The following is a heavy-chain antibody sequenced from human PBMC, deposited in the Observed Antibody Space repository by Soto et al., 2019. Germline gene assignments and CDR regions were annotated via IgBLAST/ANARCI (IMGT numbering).Heavy chain of an antibody. CDR2: ISGSGAAT. CDR3: AKVLYGGVTYFDS. J-gene: IGHJ4*02. V-gene: IGHV3-23*01. D-gene: IGHD3-3*01. CDR1: GFTFSSYG. Sequence: EVQLLESGGGLVQPGGSLRLSCASSGFTFSSYGMTWVRRPPGKGLEWVSAISGSGAATYYADSVQGRFTISRDNSNNTLYLQMNSLRAEDTAVYSCAKVLYGGVTYFDSWGQGTLVTVSS.